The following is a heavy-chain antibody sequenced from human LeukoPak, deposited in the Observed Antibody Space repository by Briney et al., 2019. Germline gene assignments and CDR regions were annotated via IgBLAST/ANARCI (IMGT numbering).Heavy chain of an antibody. V-gene: IGHV3-33*06. CDR2: IWYDGSNK. J-gene: IGHJ4*02. Sequence: GGSLRLSCAASGFTFSSYGMHWVRQAPGKGLEWVAVIWYDGSNKYYADSVKGRFTISRDNSKNTLYLQMNSLRAEDTAVYYCAKYNWNDLRSGFDYWGQGTLVTVSS. CDR3: AKYNWNDLRSGFDY. D-gene: IGHD1-1*01. CDR1: GFTFSSYG.